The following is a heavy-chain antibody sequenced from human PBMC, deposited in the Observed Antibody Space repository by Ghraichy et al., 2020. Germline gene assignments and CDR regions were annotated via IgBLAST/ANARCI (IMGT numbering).Heavy chain of an antibody. D-gene: IGHD6-19*01. Sequence: LSLTCAASGFTFSSYSMNWVRQAPGKGLEWVSSISSSSSYIYYADSVKGRFTISRDNAKNSLYLQMNSLRAEETAVYYCARVRVSIAVAGTDYWGQGTLVTVSS. CDR1: GFTFSSYS. V-gene: IGHV3-21*01. CDR2: ISSSSSYI. J-gene: IGHJ4*02. CDR3: ARVRVSIAVAGTDY.